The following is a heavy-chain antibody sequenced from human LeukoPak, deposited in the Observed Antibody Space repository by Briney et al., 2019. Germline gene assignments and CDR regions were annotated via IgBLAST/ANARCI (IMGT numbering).Heavy chain of an antibody. V-gene: IGHV5-51*01. Sequence: GESLKISCKGSGYSFTSYWIGWVRQMPGKGLEWMGIIYPGDSDTRYSPSFQGQVIISADKSISTAYLQWSSLKASDTAMYYCARGPEFDDYVWGSYIDYWGQGTLVTISS. CDR3: ARGPEFDDYVWGSYIDY. J-gene: IGHJ4*02. CDR1: GYSFTSYW. CDR2: IYPGDSDT. D-gene: IGHD3-16*01.